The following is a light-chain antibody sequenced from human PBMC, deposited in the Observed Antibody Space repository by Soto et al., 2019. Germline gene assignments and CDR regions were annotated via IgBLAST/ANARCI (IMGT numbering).Light chain of an antibody. CDR1: QSVTSNY. CDR3: QQYATAPIT. Sequence: ENVLTQSPGTLSLSPGERATLSCRASQSVTSNYLAWYQQKPGQAPRLLIYVASVRATGIPDRFSGSGSGADFTLTISRLEPEDFAIYYCQQYATAPITFGQGTRLEIK. CDR2: VAS. V-gene: IGKV3-20*01. J-gene: IGKJ5*01.